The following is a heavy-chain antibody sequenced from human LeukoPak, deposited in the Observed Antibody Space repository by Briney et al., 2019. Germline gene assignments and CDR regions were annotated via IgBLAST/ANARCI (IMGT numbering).Heavy chain of an antibody. CDR1: GCSFTSYW. D-gene: IGHD2-15*01. J-gene: IGHJ3*02. Sequence: GESLRISFKGSGCSFTSYWISGVRQMPGKGVEWMGRIDPSDSYTNYSPSFQGHVTISADKSISTAYLQSSSLKASDTAMYYCARSPSVVVAATIDAFDIWGQGTMVTVSS. CDR2: IDPSDSYT. V-gene: IGHV5-10-1*01. CDR3: ARSPSVVVAATIDAFDI.